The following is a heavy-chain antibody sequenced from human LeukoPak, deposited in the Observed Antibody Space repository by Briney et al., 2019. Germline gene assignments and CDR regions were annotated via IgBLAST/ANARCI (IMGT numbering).Heavy chain of an antibody. CDR1: GFTFDDYA. Sequence: PGGSLRFSCAASGFTFDDYAMHWVRQAPGKGLEWVSGISWNSGSIGYADSVKGRFTISGDNAKNSLYLQMNSLRAEDTALYYCAKDSGTGAMDVWGQGTTVTVSS. CDR2: ISWNSGSI. J-gene: IGHJ6*02. CDR3: AKDSGTGAMDV. V-gene: IGHV3-9*01. D-gene: IGHD1-1*01.